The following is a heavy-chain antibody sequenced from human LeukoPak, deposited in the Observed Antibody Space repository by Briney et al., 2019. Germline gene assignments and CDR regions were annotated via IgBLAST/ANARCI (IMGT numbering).Heavy chain of an antibody. CDR1: GASISSSAR. V-gene: IGHV4-4*02. CDR2: FYHGGST. CDR3: ARRGYSGYEACFDY. Sequence: PSETLSLTCAVSGASISSSARWSWVRQFPGKGLEWIGEFYHGGSTNYNPSLKSRVTISLDNSNNHFSLRLSSVTAADTARYYCARRGYSGYEACFDYWGQGTLVTVSS. J-gene: IGHJ4*02. D-gene: IGHD5-12*01.